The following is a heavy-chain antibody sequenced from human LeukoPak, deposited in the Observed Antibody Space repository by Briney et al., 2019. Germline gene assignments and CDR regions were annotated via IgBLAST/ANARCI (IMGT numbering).Heavy chain of an antibody. V-gene: IGHV3-30-3*01. CDR2: ISYDGSNK. D-gene: IGHD3-22*01. J-gene: IGHJ4*02. Sequence: GGSLRLSCAASGVTFSSYAMHWVRQAPGKGLEWVAVISYDGSNKYYADSVKGRFTISRDNSKNTLYLQMNSLRAEDTAVYYCARGIAEESYYDSSGYYGYYWGQGTLVTVSS. CDR3: ARGIAEESYYDSSGYYGYY. CDR1: GVTFSSYA.